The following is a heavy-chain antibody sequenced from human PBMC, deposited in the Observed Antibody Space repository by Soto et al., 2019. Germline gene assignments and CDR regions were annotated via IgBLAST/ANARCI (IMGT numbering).Heavy chain of an antibody. CDR2: IKQDGSEK. V-gene: IGHV3-7*01. CDR3: ARRDVVILYGMDV. Sequence: GGSLRLSCAASGFTFSSYWMSWVRQAPGKGLEWVANIKQDGSEKYYVDSVKGRFTISRDNAKNSLYLQMNSLRAEDTAVYYCARRDVVILYGMDVWGQGTTVTVSS. D-gene: IGHD3-22*01. CDR1: GFTFSSYW. J-gene: IGHJ6*02.